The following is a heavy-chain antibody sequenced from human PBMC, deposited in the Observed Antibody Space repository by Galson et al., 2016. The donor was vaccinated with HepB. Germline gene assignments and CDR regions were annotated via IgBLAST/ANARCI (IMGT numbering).Heavy chain of an antibody. V-gene: IGHV3-23*01. CDR2: ISGEGRNA. J-gene: IGHJ3*02. CDR3: VKSRGSYKGHDAFDI. D-gene: IGHD1-26*01. CDR1: GFIVSNNY. Sequence: LRLSCAASGFIVSNNYMGWVRQAPGKGLEWVSVISGEGRNAYYADRVRGRFTISRDNSKNTLYLQMNGLRAEDTAIYFCVKSRGSYKGHDAFDIWGQGTMVTVS.